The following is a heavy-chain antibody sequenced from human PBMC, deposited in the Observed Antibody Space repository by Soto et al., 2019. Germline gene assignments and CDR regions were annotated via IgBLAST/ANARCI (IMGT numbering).Heavy chain of an antibody. D-gene: IGHD2-2*01. Sequence: GGSLRLSCAASGFKFSSHAMHWVRQAPGKGLEWVAVISYDGSNKYYADPVKGRFTISRDSSKNTLYLQVNSLRGEDTAMYYCSRDRSLEEPPDTIGYAGMDVRGKGTTVTVSS. CDR1: GFKFSSHA. J-gene: IGHJ6*04. V-gene: IGHV3-30-3*01. CDR3: SRDRSLEEPPDTIGYAGMDV. CDR2: ISYDGSNK.